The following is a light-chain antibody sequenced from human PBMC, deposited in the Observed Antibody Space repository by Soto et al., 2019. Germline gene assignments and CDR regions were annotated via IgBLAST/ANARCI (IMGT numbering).Light chain of an antibody. V-gene: IGKV3-20*01. CDR1: QSVSSNY. Sequence: EIVLTQSPGTLSLSSGERATLSCRASQSVSSNYLAWYQQKPGQAPRLLIYGASSRATGIPDRFSGSGSGTDFTLTISRLEPEDFAVYYCQQYGSSPYTFGPGTKLEIK. CDR2: GAS. CDR3: QQYGSSPYT. J-gene: IGKJ2*01.